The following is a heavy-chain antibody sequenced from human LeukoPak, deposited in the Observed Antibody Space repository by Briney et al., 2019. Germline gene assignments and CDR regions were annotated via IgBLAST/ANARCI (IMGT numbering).Heavy chain of an antibody. CDR2: VGSTI. CDR3: AREAGGTPYFDF. CDR1: GFSLSDYY. D-gene: IGHD2-15*01. Sequence: PGGSLRLSCVASGFSLSDYYMSWIRQAPGKGLEWVSYVGSTIYYADSVKGRFTISRDNAKNSLYLQMNSLRAEDTAVYYCAREAGGTPYFDFWGQGTLVTVSS. J-gene: IGHJ4*02. V-gene: IGHV3-11*04.